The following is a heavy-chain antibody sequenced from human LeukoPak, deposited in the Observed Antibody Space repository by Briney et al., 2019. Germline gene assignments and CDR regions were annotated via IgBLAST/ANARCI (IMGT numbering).Heavy chain of an antibody. D-gene: IGHD3-22*01. Sequence: GGSLRLSCAASGFTFDDYGMSWVRQAPGKGLEWVSGINWSGGSAGYADSVKGRFTISRDNAKNSLFLQMNSLRDEDTAVYYCARGYYSLGYFDYWGQGALVTVSS. J-gene: IGHJ4*02. CDR3: ARGYYSLGYFDY. V-gene: IGHV3-20*04. CDR2: INWSGGSA. CDR1: GFTFDDYG.